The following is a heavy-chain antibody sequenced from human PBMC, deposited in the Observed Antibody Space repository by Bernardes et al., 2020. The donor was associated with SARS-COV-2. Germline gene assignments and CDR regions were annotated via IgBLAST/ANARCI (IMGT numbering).Heavy chain of an antibody. CDR1: GYSFTRYW. D-gene: IGHD2-2*01. CDR2: IDPSDSYT. Sequence: GEFLKTSRNGSGYSFTRYWIRWVRPIPGKGLEWLGWIDPSDSYTNYSPSFQGHVTISADKSISTAYLQWSSLKASDTAMYYCARSYQPPFYDGMDVWGQGTTVTVSS. J-gene: IGHJ6*02. CDR3: ARSYQPPFYDGMDV. V-gene: IGHV5-10-1*01.